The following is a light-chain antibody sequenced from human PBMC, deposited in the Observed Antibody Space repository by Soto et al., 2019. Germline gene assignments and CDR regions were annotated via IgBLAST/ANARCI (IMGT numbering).Light chain of an antibody. V-gene: IGLV2-14*03. CDR2: GVI. J-gene: IGLJ2*01. CDR3: SSYTSSSTLI. CDR1: SSVVGGNNY. Sequence: QSALTQPASVSGSPGQSITISCTGTSSVVGGNNYVSWYQQHPGNAPKLMIYGVINRPSGVSNRFSASKSGNTASLTISGLQAEDEADYYCSSYTSSSTLIFGGGTQLTVL.